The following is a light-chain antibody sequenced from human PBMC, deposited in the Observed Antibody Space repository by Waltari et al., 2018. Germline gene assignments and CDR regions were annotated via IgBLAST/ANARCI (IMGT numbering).Light chain of an antibody. J-gene: IGKJ1*01. V-gene: IGKV3-20*01. CDR1: QSVGRT. CDR3: QKYGRIPAT. Sequence: EIVLTKSPGTLSLSPGKRATLFCRASQSVGRTLAWYQQKPGQAPRLLIYDASTRATGIPDRFSATGSGTDFSLTISRLEPEDFAVYYCQKYGRIPATFGRGTTVEIK. CDR2: DAS.